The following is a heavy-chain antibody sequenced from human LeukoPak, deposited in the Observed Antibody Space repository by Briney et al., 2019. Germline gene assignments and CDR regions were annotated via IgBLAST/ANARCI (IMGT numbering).Heavy chain of an antibody. CDR2: INPNSGNT. V-gene: IGHV1-8*02. CDR1: GYTFTGYY. CDR3: ARGLKSWGWLQVDAFDI. J-gene: IGHJ3*02. Sequence: GASVKVSCKASGYTFTGYYMHWVRQAPGQGLEWMGWINPNSGNTGYAQKFQGRVTMTRNTSISTDYMELSSLRSEDTAVYYCARGLKSWGWLQVDAFDIWGQGTMVTVSS. D-gene: IGHD5-24*01.